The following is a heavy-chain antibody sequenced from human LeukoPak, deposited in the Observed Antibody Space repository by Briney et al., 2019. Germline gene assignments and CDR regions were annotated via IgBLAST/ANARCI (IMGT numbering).Heavy chain of an antibody. Sequence: SQALSLTCAISGDSVSSNTAAWNWIRQSPSRGLEWLGRTYYRSQWYNDYAVSVKSRITITPDTSKNQVSLQLNSATPDDTAVYYCARARAGQWMVLDAFDIWGQGTLVTVSS. CDR3: ARARAGQWMVLDAFDI. J-gene: IGHJ3*02. CDR1: GDSVSSNTAA. D-gene: IGHD6-19*01. CDR2: TYYRSQWYN. V-gene: IGHV6-1*01.